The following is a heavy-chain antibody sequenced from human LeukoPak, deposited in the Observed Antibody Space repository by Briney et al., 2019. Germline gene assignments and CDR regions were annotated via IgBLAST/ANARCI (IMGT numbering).Heavy chain of an antibody. CDR3: ARSRGGGFSIYYYYYMDV. CDR1: GGSISSYY. V-gene: IGHV4-59*01. CDR2: IYYSGST. J-gene: IGHJ6*03. Sequence: SETLSLTCTVSGGSISSYYWSWIRQPPGKGLEWIGYIYYSGSTNYNPSLKSRVTISVDTSKNQFSLKLSSVTAADTAVYYCARSRGGGFSIYYYYYMDVWGKGTTVTVSS. D-gene: IGHD3-16*01.